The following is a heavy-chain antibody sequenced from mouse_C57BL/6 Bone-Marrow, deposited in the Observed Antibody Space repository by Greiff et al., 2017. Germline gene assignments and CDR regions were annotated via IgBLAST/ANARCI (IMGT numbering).Heavy chain of an antibody. D-gene: IGHD2-5*01. V-gene: IGHV1-74*01. CDR3: ALYYSNPYAMDY. CDR2: IHPSGSDT. Sequence: QVQLQQPGAELVKPGASVKVSCKASGYTFTSYWMHWVKQRPGQGLEWIGRIHPSGSDTNYNQKFKGKATLTVDKSSSTAYMQLSSLTSEDSAVYYCALYYSNPYAMDYWGQGTSVTVSS. CDR1: GYTFTSYW. J-gene: IGHJ4*01.